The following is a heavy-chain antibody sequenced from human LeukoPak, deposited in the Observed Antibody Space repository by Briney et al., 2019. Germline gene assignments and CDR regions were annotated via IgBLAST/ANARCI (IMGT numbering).Heavy chain of an antibody. V-gene: IGHV1-2*02. CDR2: INPNNGGT. CDR1: GYTFTGYD. CDR3: ARDHGVNNNCFDP. J-gene: IGHJ5*02. D-gene: IGHD3-16*01. Sequence: GASVKVSCKASGYTFTGYDIHWVRQAPGQGLEWMGWINPNNGGTNYAQKFQGRVTMTRDTSINTAYMELSRLRSDDTAVYYCARDHGVNNNCFDPWGQGTLVTVSS.